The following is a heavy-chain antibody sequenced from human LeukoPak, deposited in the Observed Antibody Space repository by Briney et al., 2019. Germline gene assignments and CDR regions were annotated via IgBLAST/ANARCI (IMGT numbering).Heavy chain of an antibody. CDR2: IYYSGST. Sequence: SETLSLTCTVSGGSISSSSYYWGWIRQPPGKGLEWIGSIYYSGSTNYNPSLKSRVTISVDTSKNQFSLKLSSVTAADTAVYYCARAGEYDSSPFDYWGQGTLVTVSS. J-gene: IGHJ4*02. CDR1: GGSISSSSYY. V-gene: IGHV4-39*07. CDR3: ARAGEYDSSPFDY. D-gene: IGHD3-22*01.